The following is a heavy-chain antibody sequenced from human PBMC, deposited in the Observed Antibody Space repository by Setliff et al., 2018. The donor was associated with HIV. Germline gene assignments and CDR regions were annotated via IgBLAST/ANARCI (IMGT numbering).Heavy chain of an antibody. CDR3: ARGAGQLVRHFDY. CDR2: INHSGST. J-gene: IGHJ4*02. V-gene: IGHV4-34*01. D-gene: IGHD6-13*01. Sequence: SENLSLTCPVYGGSFSGYYWSWVRQPPGKGLEWIGEINHSGSTNYNPSLKSRVTISVDTSKNQFSLKLSSVTAADTAVYYCARGAGQLVRHFDYWGQGTLVTVSS. CDR1: GGSFSGYY.